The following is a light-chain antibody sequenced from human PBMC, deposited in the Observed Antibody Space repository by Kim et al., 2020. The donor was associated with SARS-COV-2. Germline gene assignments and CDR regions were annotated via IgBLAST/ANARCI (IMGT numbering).Light chain of an antibody. CDR2: GRN. CDR3: NSRDSSGSHGV. Sequence: ALGQTVRITCQGDSLRNYFASWYQQKPGQAPVLVLYGRNNRASGIADRFSGSRSGNTATLTIAGAQAEDDADYYCNSRDSSGSHGVFGGGTQLTVL. J-gene: IGLJ3*02. CDR1: SLRNYF. V-gene: IGLV3-19*01.